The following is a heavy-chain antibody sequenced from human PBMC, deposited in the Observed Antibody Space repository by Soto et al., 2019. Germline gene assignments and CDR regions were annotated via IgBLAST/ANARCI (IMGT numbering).Heavy chain of an antibody. J-gene: IGHJ3*02. Sequence: EVQLVESGGGLVKPGESLRLSCVASDSTFSSYSMNWVRQAPGRGLEWVSSISRRSTVIFNAESMRGRFTISRDNAKNSRYLQMNSLRAEDTAVYYCLRGRRGYTKDDTLYIWGQGTMVTFSS. D-gene: IGHD2-2*02. V-gene: IGHV3-21*01. CDR1: DSTFSSYS. CDR3: LRGRRGYTKDDTLYI. CDR2: ISRRSTVI.